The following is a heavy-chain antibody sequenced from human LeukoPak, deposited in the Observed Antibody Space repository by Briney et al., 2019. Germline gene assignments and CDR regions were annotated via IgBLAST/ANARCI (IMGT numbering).Heavy chain of an antibody. V-gene: IGHV1-2*02. Sequence: ASVKVSCKASGCSFSAYYMHWVRQAPGQGLEWMGCIVPNSGGTGYAQKFQGRVTMTRDTSISTAYMELSRLRSDDTAVFYCALSVGATMGFDYWGQGTLVTVSS. D-gene: IGHD1-26*01. CDR2: IVPNSGGT. CDR3: ALSVGATMGFDY. J-gene: IGHJ4*02. CDR1: GCSFSAYY.